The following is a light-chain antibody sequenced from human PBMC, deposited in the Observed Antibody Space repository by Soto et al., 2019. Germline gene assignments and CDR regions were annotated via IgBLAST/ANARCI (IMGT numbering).Light chain of an antibody. CDR1: QDIKNY. Sequence: DIQMTQSPSSLSASVGDRVTITCQASQDIKNYLNWYQQKPGKAPNLLIYKASNLERGVPSRFSGSGSGTEFTLTISSLQPDDLATYYCQQNNRYPWTFGQGTKVDIK. CDR2: KAS. CDR3: QQNNRYPWT. J-gene: IGKJ1*01. V-gene: IGKV1-5*03.